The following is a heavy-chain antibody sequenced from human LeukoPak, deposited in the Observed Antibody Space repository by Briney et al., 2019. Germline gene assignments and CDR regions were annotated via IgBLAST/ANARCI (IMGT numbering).Heavy chain of an antibody. D-gene: IGHD5-18*01. Sequence: SETLSLTCTVSGGSISSYYWSWIRQPPGKGLEWIGYIYYSGSTNYNPSLKSRVTISVDTSKNQFSLKLSSVTAADTAVYYCARGGIQPYYFDYWGQGTLVTVSS. CDR2: IYYSGST. J-gene: IGHJ4*02. CDR1: GGSISSYY. V-gene: IGHV4-59*08. CDR3: ARGGIQPYYFDY.